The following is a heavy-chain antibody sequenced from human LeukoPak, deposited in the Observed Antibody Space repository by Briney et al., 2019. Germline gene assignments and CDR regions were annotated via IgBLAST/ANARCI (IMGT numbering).Heavy chain of an antibody. V-gene: IGHV6-1*01. Sequence: SQTLSLTCAISGDSVSSNSAAWHWIRQSPSRGLEWLGRTYYRSKWYNDYAVSVKSRITINPDTSKNQFSLQLNSVTPEDTAVYYCARDFHGSGSYYNVGATMYFDYWGQGTLVTVSS. CDR1: GDSVSSNSAA. CDR2: TYYRSKWYN. CDR3: ARDFHGSGSYYNVGATMYFDY. J-gene: IGHJ4*02. D-gene: IGHD3-10*01.